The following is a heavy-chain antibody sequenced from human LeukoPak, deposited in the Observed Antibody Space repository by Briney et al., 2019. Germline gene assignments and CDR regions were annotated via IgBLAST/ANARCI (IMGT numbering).Heavy chain of an antibody. V-gene: IGHV4-59*01. Sequence: SETLSLTCTVSGGSINSYYWSWIRQPPGKGLEWIGYICYSGSTNYNPSLKSRVTISVDTSKNQFSLKLSSVTAADTAVYYCARNEYDSSGYYSLMGAFDIWGQGTMVTVSS. J-gene: IGHJ3*02. D-gene: IGHD3-22*01. CDR3: ARNEYDSSGYYSLMGAFDI. CDR1: GGSINSYY. CDR2: ICYSGST.